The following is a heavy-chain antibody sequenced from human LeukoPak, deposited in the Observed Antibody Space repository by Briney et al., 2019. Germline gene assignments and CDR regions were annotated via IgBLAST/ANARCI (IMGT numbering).Heavy chain of an antibody. D-gene: IGHD5-24*01. CDR2: FHHSGST. V-gene: IGHV4-38-2*02. J-gene: IGHJ4*02. Sequence: PSETLSLTRSVSGYSISRGFYWDWIRQPPGKGLEWIGRFHHSGSTPYNPSLNSRVSISVDTSKNQLSLKLSSVTAADTAVYYCARREGYNFDYWGQGTLVTVSS. CDR1: GYSISRGFY. CDR3: ARREGYNFDY.